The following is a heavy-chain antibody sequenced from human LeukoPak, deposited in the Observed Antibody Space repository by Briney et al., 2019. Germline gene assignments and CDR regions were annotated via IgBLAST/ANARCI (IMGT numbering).Heavy chain of an antibody. Sequence: GGSLRLSCAASGFTFSSYWMHWVRQAPGKGLVWVSRINNEGSSTTYADSLKGRFTISRDNAKNSLYLQMNSLRAEDTAVYYCAREPLQFTAYYMDVWGKGTTVTVSS. CDR1: GFTFSSYW. CDR2: INNEGSST. CDR3: AREPLQFTAYYMDV. V-gene: IGHV3-74*01. D-gene: IGHD4-11*01. J-gene: IGHJ6*03.